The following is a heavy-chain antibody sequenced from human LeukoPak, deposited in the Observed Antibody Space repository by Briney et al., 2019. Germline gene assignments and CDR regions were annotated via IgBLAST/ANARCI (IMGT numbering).Heavy chain of an antibody. D-gene: IGHD2-15*01. Sequence: PGGSLGLSCAASGFTFSRYAMSWVRQAPGKGLEWVSAISGSGGSTYYADSVKGRFTISRDNSKNTLSLQMNSRRAEDTAVYYCARLGFTVVGVRAYYYYYYMDVWGKGTTVTVSS. CDR1: GFTFSRYA. CDR2: ISGSGGST. V-gene: IGHV3-23*01. J-gene: IGHJ6*03. CDR3: ARLGFTVVGVRAYYYYYYMDV.